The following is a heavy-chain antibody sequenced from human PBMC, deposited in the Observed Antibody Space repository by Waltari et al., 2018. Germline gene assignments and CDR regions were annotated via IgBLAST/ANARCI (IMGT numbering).Heavy chain of an antibody. CDR1: GGSISSYY. V-gene: IGHV4-59*01. CDR2: IYYRAST. J-gene: IGHJ4*02. D-gene: IGHD3-16*01. Sequence: QVQLQESGPGLVKPSETLSLTCTVSGGSISSYYWSWIRQPPGKGLEWIGYIYYRASTNYNPPLKSRVTISVDTSKNQFSVRLSYVTAADRAVYYCARYGSSAGGARSCDYWRQGTLLTVSS. CDR3: ARYGSSAGGARSCDY.